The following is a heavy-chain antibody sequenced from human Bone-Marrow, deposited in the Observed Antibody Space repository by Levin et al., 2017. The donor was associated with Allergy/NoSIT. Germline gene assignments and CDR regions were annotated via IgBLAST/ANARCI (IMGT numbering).Heavy chain of an antibody. Sequence: GGSLRLSCAASGFNFDHYAMHWVRQAPGKGLEWVSVISWNSGSIGYEDSVKGRFTISRDNAKNSLYLQMNSLRPEDTAFYYCAKDTEYYYDSTGYSHYWGQGTLLTVSP. D-gene: IGHD3-22*01. J-gene: IGHJ4*02. CDR3: AKDTEYYYDSTGYSHY. V-gene: IGHV3-9*01. CDR2: ISWNSGSI. CDR1: GFNFDHYA.